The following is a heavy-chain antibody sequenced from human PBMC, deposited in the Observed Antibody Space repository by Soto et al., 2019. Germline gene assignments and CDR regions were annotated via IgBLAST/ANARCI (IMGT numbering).Heavy chain of an antibody. CDR3: ARDERTVTTYFHY. D-gene: IGHD4-17*01. J-gene: IGHJ4*02. CDR2: INHSGST. Sequence: PPQTLPLTYAVHGGSFRRYYWSWTRQPPGKGLEWIGEINHSGSTNYNPSLKSRVTISVDTSKNQFSLKLSSVTAADTAVYYCARDERTVTTYFHYWGQGTLVTVS. V-gene: IGHV4-34*01. CDR1: GGSFRRYY.